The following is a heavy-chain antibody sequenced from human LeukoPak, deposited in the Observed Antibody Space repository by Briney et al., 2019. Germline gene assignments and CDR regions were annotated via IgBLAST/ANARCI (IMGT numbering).Heavy chain of an antibody. J-gene: IGHJ6*04. CDR1: GYSISSGYY. Sequence: SETLSLTCAVSGYSISSGYYWGWIRQPPGKGLEWIGSIYHSGTTNYNPSLKSRVTISVDTSKNQFSLRLSAVTAADTAVYHCARGLRLPSRSAPAVPHVWAKGTTVTVSA. V-gene: IGHV4-38-2*01. CDR3: ARGLRLPSRSAPAVPHV. D-gene: IGHD2-2*01. CDR2: IYHSGTT.